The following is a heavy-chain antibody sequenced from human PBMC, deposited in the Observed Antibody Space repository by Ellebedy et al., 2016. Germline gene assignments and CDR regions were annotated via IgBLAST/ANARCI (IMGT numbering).Heavy chain of an antibody. CDR1: GGSFSGYY. Sequence: SETLSLTCAVYGGSFSGYYWSWIRQPPGKGLEWIGEINHSGSTNYNPSLKSRVTISADTSKNQFSLKLSSVTAADTAVYYCARGVVEVGAFDYWGQGTLVTVSS. CDR3: ARGVVEVGAFDY. CDR2: INHSGST. V-gene: IGHV4-34*01. D-gene: IGHD2-15*01. J-gene: IGHJ4*02.